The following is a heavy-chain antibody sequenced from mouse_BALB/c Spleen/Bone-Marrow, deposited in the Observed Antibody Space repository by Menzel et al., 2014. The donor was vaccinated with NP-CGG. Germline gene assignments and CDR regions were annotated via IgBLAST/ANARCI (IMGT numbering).Heavy chain of an antibody. Sequence: VQLKESGAELVKPGASVKLSCTASGFNIKDTYMHWVRQRPEQGLEWIGRIDPANGNTKYDPKFQGKATITADTSSNTAYLQLSSLTSEDTAVYYCASYYYGRSSSTYWGQGTLVTVSA. CDR3: ASYYYGRSSSTY. D-gene: IGHD1-1*01. CDR2: IDPANGNT. CDR1: GFNIKDTY. J-gene: IGHJ3*01. V-gene: IGHV14-3*02.